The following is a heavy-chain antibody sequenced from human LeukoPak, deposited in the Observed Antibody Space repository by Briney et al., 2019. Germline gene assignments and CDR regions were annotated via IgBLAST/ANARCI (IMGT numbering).Heavy chain of an antibody. CDR2: FSNSGRT. Sequence: PSETLSLTCTVSGGSISNYYWNWIRLPPGKGLERIGSFSNSGRTNSNPSLKTRVTISVHTSKNQFSLRLTSVSAADTAVYYCARSSYYDDAFDFWGQGTLVTVSS. J-gene: IGHJ4*02. V-gene: IGHV4-59*01. CDR3: ARSSYYDDAFDF. CDR1: GGSISNYY. D-gene: IGHD3-22*01.